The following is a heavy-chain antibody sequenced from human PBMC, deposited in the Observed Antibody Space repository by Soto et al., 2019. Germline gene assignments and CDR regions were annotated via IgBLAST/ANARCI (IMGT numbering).Heavy chain of an antibody. CDR3: AHFIVVPPSDVFDV. CDR1: GFSLSTSGVG. V-gene: IGHV2-5*02. Sequence: QITLKESGPALVKPTQTLTLTCTFSGFSLSTSGVGVGWIRQPPGKALEWLALIYWDGEKRYSPSQKSRLAITTDTSKNQVVLTMPNLDPVDTATYYCAHFIVVPPSDVFDVWGQGTMVAVSS. CDR2: IYWDGEK. D-gene: IGHD2-2*01. J-gene: IGHJ3*01.